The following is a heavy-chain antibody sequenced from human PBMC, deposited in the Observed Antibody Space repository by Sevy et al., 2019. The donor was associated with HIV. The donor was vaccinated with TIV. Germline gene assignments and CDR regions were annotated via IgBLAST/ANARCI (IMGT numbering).Heavy chain of an antibody. CDR3: VKEGGGGGGDH. CDR2: IQYDGSNK. J-gene: IGHJ4*02. Sequence: GGSLRLSCAASGFSFSSYGMHWVRQAPGKGLEWMSYIQYDGSNKDYADSVKGRFTISRDNSKNTLYLQMNSLRVEDTAVFDGVKEGGGGGGDHWGQGTLVTVSS. V-gene: IGHV3-30*02. CDR1: GFSFSSYG. D-gene: IGHD3-16*01.